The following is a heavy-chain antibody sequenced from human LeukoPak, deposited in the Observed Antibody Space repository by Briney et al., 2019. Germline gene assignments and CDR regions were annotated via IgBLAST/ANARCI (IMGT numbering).Heavy chain of an antibody. J-gene: IGHJ4*02. CDR1: GYTFTGYY. D-gene: IGHD2-15*01. Sequence: GASVKVSCTASGYTFTGYYMHWVRQAPGQGLEWMGWINPNSGGTNYAQKLQGRVTMTRDTSISTAYMELSRLRSDDTAVYYCARVGSPPLRSSPLDYWGQGTLVTVSS. CDR2: INPNSGGT. V-gene: IGHV1-2*02. CDR3: ARVGSPPLRSSPLDY.